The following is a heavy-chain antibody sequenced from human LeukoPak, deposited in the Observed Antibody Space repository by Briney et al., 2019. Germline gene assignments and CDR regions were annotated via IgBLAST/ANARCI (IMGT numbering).Heavy chain of an antibody. J-gene: IGHJ4*02. CDR1: GFTFSTSW. V-gene: IGHV3-7*01. D-gene: IGHD3-22*01. CDR2: IQQDGSAK. Sequence: GGSLRLSCAASGFTFSTSWMSWVRQAPGKGLEWVANIQQDGSAKYYVDSVKGRFTISRDNAKNSLYLQMNSLRAEDTAVYYCARFSLYDNSGYYSWLFDFWGQGTLITVSS. CDR3: ARFSLYDNSGYYSWLFDF.